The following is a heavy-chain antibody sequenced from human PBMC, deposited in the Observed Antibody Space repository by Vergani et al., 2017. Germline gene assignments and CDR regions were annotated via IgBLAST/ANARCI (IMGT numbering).Heavy chain of an antibody. Sequence: QVQLQESGPGLVKPSETRSLTCTVSGGSISSSSYYWGWIRQPPGKGLEWIGSIYYSGSTYYNPSLKSRVTISVDTSKNQFSLKLSSVTAADTAVYYCARDRDPFGTSNAGDYWGQGTLVTVSS. J-gene: IGHJ4*02. CDR1: GGSISSSSYY. CDR2: IYYSGST. V-gene: IGHV4-39*07. D-gene: IGHD3-3*01. CDR3: ARDRDPFGTSNAGDY.